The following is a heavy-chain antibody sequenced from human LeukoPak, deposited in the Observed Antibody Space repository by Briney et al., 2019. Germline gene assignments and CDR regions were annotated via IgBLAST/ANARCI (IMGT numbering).Heavy chain of an antibody. CDR2: IYYSGST. J-gene: IGHJ4*02. Sequence: SETLSLTCTVSGGSISSSSYYWGWIRQPPGKGLEWIGSIYYSGSTYYNPSLKSRVTISVDTSKNQFSLKLSSVTAADTAVYYCARVGAAADREGAIDYWGQGTLVTVSS. CDR1: GGSISSSSYY. CDR3: ARVGAAADREGAIDY. V-gene: IGHV4-39*01. D-gene: IGHD6-13*01.